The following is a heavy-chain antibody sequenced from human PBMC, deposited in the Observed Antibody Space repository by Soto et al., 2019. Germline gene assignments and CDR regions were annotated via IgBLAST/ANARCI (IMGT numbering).Heavy chain of an antibody. D-gene: IGHD6-6*01. CDR1: GFTFSSYA. V-gene: IGHV3-23*01. Sequence: GGSLRLSCAASGFTFSSYAMAWVRQAPGKGLEWVSAIGGSGGSTFYGDSEQGRFTISRDNSKNTLYLQMKSLRAEDTAVYFCAKTRPGNSPENGAFDIWGPGTMVTVSS. J-gene: IGHJ3*02. CDR2: IGGSGGST. CDR3: AKTRPGNSPENGAFDI.